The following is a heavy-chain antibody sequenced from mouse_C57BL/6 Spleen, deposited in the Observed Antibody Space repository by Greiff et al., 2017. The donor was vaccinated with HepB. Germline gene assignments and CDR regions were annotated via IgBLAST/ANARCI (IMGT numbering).Heavy chain of an antibody. V-gene: IGHV1-9*01. CDR2: ILPGSGST. CDR3: ARDYYGSSYDWFAY. D-gene: IGHD1-1*01. Sequence: QVQLQQSGAELMKPGASVKLSCKATGYTFTGYWIEWVKQRPGHGLEWIGEILPGSGSTNYNEKFKGKATFTADKSSNTAYMQLSSLTTEDSAIYYCARDYYGSSYDWFAYWGQGTLVTVSA. CDR1: GYTFTGYW. J-gene: IGHJ3*01.